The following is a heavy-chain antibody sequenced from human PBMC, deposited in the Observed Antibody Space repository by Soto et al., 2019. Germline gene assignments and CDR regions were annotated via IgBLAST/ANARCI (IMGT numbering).Heavy chain of an antibody. J-gene: IGHJ3*02. V-gene: IGHV3-48*01. CDR1: GFTFSSYR. Sequence: GGSLRLSCAASGFTFSSYRMNWVRQAPGKGLEWVSYISSSSSTMYYADSVKGRFTISRDNAKNSLYLQMNSLRAEDTAVYYCARDVTIFGVVIRAFDIWGQGTMVTVSS. CDR3: ARDVTIFGVVIRAFDI. CDR2: ISSSSSTM. D-gene: IGHD3-3*01.